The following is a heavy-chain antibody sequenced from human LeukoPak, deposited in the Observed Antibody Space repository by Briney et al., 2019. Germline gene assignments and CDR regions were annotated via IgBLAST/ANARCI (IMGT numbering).Heavy chain of an antibody. CDR3: AKDYSESRVADVFFEY. J-gene: IGHJ4*02. D-gene: IGHD2-15*01. Sequence: GGSLRLPCAASGLTFSDYAMSWFRQAPGKGLEWVSGITSGFTPHYADSVKGRFTISRDNSKNTFHLQLNSLRAEDTAVYYCAKDYSESRVADVFFEYWGQGTLVTVSS. CDR1: GLTFSDYA. V-gene: IGHV3-23*01. CDR2: ITSGFTP.